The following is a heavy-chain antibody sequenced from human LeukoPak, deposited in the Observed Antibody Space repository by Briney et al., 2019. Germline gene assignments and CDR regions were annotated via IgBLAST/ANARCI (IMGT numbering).Heavy chain of an antibody. J-gene: IGHJ4*02. CDR2: IRSEAYDTTP. CDR1: GLTFGDYG. CDR3: SRAAGYDFILEY. V-gene: IGHV3-49*05. D-gene: IGHD5-12*01. Sequence: NPGGSLRLSCTASGLTFGDYGMSWFRQAPGKGLEWVGFIRSEAYDTTPQYGASVKGRFTISKDDSRRIAFLQMSGLKTEDTAVYYCSRAAGYDFILEYWGQGTLVTVSS.